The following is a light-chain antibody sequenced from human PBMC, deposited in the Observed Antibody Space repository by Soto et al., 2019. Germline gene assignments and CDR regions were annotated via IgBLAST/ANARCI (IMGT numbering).Light chain of an antibody. V-gene: IGKV3-15*01. CDR1: QSVSTN. Sequence: ILMTQSPGTLSLSPGERATLSCRASQSVSTNLAWYQQIPGQAPRLLVYGASTRATGIPARFSGSGSGTEFTLAISSLQSEDFAVYYCQHYNDWPQTFGLGTKVDIK. J-gene: IGKJ1*01. CDR2: GAS. CDR3: QHYNDWPQT.